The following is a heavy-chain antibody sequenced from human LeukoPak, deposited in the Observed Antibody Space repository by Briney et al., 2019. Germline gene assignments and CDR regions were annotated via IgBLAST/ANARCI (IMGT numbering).Heavy chain of an antibody. D-gene: IGHD3-16*01. V-gene: IGHV3-7*03. Sequence: GGSLRLSCAASGFTFSSYAMSWVRQAPGKGLEGVAMTKPDGSVAFYVDSVKARFTISRDNAKDLLYLQMNSLRVEDTAVYYCVRDPGLGAFDYWGQGTLVTVSS. CDR2: TKPDGSVA. CDR3: VRDPGLGAFDY. CDR1: GFTFSSYA. J-gene: IGHJ4*03.